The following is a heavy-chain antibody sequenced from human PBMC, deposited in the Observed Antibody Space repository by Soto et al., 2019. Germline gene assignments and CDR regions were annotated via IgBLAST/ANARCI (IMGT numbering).Heavy chain of an antibody. CDR1: GYTFTSYA. CDR2: INAGNGNT. D-gene: IGHD2-8*01. J-gene: IGHJ4*02. CDR3: ASGDCTNGVCDWYFDY. V-gene: IGHV1-3*01. Sequence: ASVKVSCTASGYTFTSYAMHWVRQAPGQRLEWMGWINAGNGNTKYSQKFQGRVTITRDTSASTDYMELISRRSEDTAVYYCASGDCTNGVCDWYFDYWGQGTLVTVSS.